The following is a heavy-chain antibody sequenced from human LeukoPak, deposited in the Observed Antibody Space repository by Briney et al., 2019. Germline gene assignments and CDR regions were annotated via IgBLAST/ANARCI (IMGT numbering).Heavy chain of an antibody. D-gene: IGHD4-11*01. CDR2: IYYSGST. CDR3: ARRRGRVTNRHNWFDP. J-gene: IGHJ5*02. V-gene: IGHV4-30-4*01. Sequence: PSETLSLTCTVSGDSISSNDYYWSWIRQPPGKGLEWIGYIYYSGSTYYNPSLKSRVTISVDPSKNQFSLKLSSVTAADTAVYYCARRRGRVTNRHNWFDPWGQGTLVTVSS. CDR1: GDSISSNDYY.